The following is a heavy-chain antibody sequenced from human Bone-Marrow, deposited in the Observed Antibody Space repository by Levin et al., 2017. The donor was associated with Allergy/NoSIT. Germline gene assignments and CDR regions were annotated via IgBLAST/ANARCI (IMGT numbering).Heavy chain of an antibody. CDR1: GYTLTTFG. V-gene: IGHV1-18*01. CDR2: ISAYNGKT. J-gene: IGHJ6*02. CDR3: ARAEGPDVVVVTEGAMDV. D-gene: IGHD2-21*02. Sequence: GESLKISCKASGYTLTTFGITWVRQAPGQGLEWMGWISAYNGKTHYAQKVQGRVTMTTDISTTTAYMELRSLRSDDTGVYYCARAEGPDVVVVTEGAMDVWGQGTTVIVSS.